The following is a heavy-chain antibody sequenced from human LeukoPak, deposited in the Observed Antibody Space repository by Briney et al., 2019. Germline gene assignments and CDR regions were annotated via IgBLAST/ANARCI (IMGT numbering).Heavy chain of an antibody. Sequence: SETLSLTCTVSGGSASSSTNYWGWIRQPPGKGLEWIGTIYYSGSTYYNPSLKSRVSLSVDTSKNQFSLKLSSVTAADTAVYYCARGYCSGGSCYSFYYYYYMDVWGKGTTVTVSS. CDR3: ARGYCSGGSCYSFYYYYYMDV. J-gene: IGHJ6*03. CDR1: GGSASSSTNY. CDR2: IYYSGST. D-gene: IGHD2-15*01. V-gene: IGHV4-39*07.